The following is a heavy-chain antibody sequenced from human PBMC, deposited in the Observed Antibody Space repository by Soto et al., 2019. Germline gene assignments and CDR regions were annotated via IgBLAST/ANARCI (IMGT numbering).Heavy chain of an antibody. CDR3: ARNYDFWSGLDY. Sequence: KESGPTLVKPTQTLTLTCTFSGFSLSTSGVGVGWIRQPPGKALEWLALIYWDDDKRYSPSLKSRLTITKDTSKNQVVLTMTNMDPVDTATYYCARNYDFWSGLDYWGQGTLVTVSS. J-gene: IGHJ4*02. CDR2: IYWDDDK. V-gene: IGHV2-5*02. CDR1: GFSLSTSGVG. D-gene: IGHD3-3*01.